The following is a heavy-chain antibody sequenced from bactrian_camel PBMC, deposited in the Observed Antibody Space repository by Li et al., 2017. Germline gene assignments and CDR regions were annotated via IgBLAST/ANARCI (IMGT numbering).Heavy chain of an antibody. CDR2: INSDGGST. V-gene: IGHV3S40*01. J-gene: IGHJ4*01. Sequence: VQLVESGGGLEQPGVSLRLSCASSGFTFSDYDMAWDRQAPGKGLEWISAINSDGGSTYYADSVKGRFTIARDNAKNTLYLRLNSLKTEDTAMYYCAVDLYTPCTVVPTSSGAPAFAGQGTQVTVS. CDR1: GFTFSDYD. D-gene: IGHD6*01.